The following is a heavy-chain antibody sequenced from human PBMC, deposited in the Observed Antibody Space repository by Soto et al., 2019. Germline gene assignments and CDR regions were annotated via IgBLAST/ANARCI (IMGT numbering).Heavy chain of an antibody. CDR1: GDSLSSYY. V-gene: IGHV4-59*12. CDR2: IYYSGST. CDR3: ARGHYYYGMDV. J-gene: IGHJ6*02. Sequence: SETLSLTCTVSGDSLSSYYWSWIRQPPGKGLEWIGYIYYSGSTNYNPSLESRVTIFLDTSKNQVSLKLSSVTAADTAVYYCARGHYYYGMDVWGQGTTVTVSS.